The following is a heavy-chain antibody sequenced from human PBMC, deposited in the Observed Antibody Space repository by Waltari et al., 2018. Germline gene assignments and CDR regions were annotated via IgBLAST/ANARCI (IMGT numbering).Heavy chain of an antibody. V-gene: IGHV4-59*11. CDR2: IYYSGST. Sequence: QVQLQESGPGLVKPSETLSLTCTVSGGSISSHYWSWNRQPPGKGLEWIGYIYYSGSTNYNPSLKSRVTISVDTSKNQFSLKLSSVTAADTAVYYCAVTSAIAARGWFDPWGQGTLVTVSS. CDR1: GGSISSHY. D-gene: IGHD6-6*01. J-gene: IGHJ5*02. CDR3: AVTSAIAARGWFDP.